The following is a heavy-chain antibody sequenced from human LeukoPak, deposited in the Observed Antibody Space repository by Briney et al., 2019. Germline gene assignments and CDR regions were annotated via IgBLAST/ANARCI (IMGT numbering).Heavy chain of an antibody. Sequence: SETLSLTCTVSGGSISSGGYYWSWLRQHPGQGLKWIGYIYYSGSTYYDPSLKSRVTISVDTSKNQFSLKLSSVTAADTAVYYCARAPDILTGYSNRGWFDPWGQGTLVTVSS. V-gene: IGHV4-31*03. D-gene: IGHD3-9*01. CDR1: GGSISSGGYY. J-gene: IGHJ5*02. CDR3: ARAPDILTGYSNRGWFDP. CDR2: IYYSGST.